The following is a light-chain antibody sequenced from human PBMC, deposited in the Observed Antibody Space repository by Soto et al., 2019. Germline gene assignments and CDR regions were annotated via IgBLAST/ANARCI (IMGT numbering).Light chain of an antibody. CDR1: QSVSSSY. CDR2: GAS. CDR3: QQSHNSPPT. V-gene: IGKV3-20*01. J-gene: IGKJ1*01. Sequence: EIVLTQSPGTLSLSPGERATLSCRASQSVSSSYLAWYQQKPGQAPRLLIYGASSRATGIPERFSGSGSVTDFTLTISRLEPEDFAVYYCQQSHNSPPTFGQGTKVDIK.